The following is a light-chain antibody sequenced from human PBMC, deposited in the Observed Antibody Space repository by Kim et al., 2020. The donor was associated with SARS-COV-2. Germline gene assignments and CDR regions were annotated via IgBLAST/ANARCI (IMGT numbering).Light chain of an antibody. CDR1: SGHSRNA. CDR2: LDIDGSH. Sequence: QLVLTQSPSASASLGPSVKLTCTLSSGHSRNAITWHQQQPEKGPRYLMRLDIDGSHTKGDGIPDRFSGSTSGAERYLTISSLQSDDEADYYCQTWGTGIQMIFGGGTQLTVL. J-gene: IGLJ2*01. CDR3: QTWGTGIQMI. V-gene: IGLV4-69*01.